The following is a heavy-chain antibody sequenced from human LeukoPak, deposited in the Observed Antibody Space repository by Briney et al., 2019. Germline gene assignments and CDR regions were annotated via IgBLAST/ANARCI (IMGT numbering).Heavy chain of an antibody. CDR2: ISYDGSNK. J-gene: IGHJ6*02. V-gene: IGHV3-30-3*01. Sequence: GGSLRLSCAASGFTFSSYAMHWVRQAPGKGLEWVAVISYDGSNKYYADSVKGRFTISRDNSKNTLYLQMNSLRAEDTAVYYCARAWSTRSGMDVWGQGTTVTVSS. D-gene: IGHD3-3*01. CDR3: ARAWSTRSGMDV. CDR1: GFTFSSYA.